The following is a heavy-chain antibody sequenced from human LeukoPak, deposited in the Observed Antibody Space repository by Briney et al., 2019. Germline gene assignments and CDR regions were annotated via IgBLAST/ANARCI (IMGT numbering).Heavy chain of an antibody. V-gene: IGHV4-39*01. J-gene: IGHJ4*02. CDR3: ARHSGLTPFDY. CDR2: IYYSGST. D-gene: IGHD3-10*01. CDR1: GGSISSSSYY. Sequence: PSETLSRTCTVSGGSISSSSYYWGWIRQPPGKGLEWIGSIYYSGSTYYNPSLKSRVTISVDTSKNQFSLKLSSVTAADTAVYYCARHSGLTPFDYWGQGTLVTVSS.